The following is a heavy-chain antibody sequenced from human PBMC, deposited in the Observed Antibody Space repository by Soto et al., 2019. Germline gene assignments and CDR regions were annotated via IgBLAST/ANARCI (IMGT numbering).Heavy chain of an antibody. V-gene: IGHV3-30*18. Sequence: GGSLRLSCAASGFTFNTYGMHWVRQAPGKGLEWVAVISYDGSEKYYVDSVKGRFTISKDNSKNTLYLQMNSLRPEDTAVYYCAKSPNFYCSSPNCYKYYFDHWGQGTQVTVSS. CDR3: AKSPNFYCSSPNCYKYYFDH. D-gene: IGHD2-2*02. CDR1: GFTFNTYG. CDR2: ISYDGSEK. J-gene: IGHJ4*02.